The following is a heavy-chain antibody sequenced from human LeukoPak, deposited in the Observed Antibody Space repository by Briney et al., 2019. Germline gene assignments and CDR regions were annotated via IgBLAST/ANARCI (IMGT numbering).Heavy chain of an antibody. CDR1: GYTFNGYY. D-gene: IGHD5-18*01. CDR2: INPNNGGT. J-gene: IGHJ6*03. Sequence: ASVKVSCKSSGYTFNGYYMHWVRQAPGQGLEWMGWINPNNGGTKYAQNFQGRVTMTRDTSISTAYMELSRLRSDDTAVYYCARDWGYGYEYYMDVWGKGTTVTVSS. CDR3: ARDWGYGYEYYMDV. V-gene: IGHV1-2*02.